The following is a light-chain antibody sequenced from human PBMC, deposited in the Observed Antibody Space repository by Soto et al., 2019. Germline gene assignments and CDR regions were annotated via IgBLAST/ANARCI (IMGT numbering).Light chain of an antibody. CDR1: SSDVGAYYY. V-gene: IGLV2-11*01. J-gene: IGLJ2*01. Sequence: QSALTQPRSVSGSPGQSVTISCAGTSSDVGAYYYVSWYQQHPGKAPKLMLYDVNERPSGVPDRFSGSKSGNTASLTISGRQDEDEADYYCCSYAGGYTHVVFGGGTKLTVL. CDR2: DVN. CDR3: CSYAGGYTHVV.